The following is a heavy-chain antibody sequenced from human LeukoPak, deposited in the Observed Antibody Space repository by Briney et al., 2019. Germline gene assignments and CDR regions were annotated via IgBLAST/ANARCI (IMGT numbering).Heavy chain of an antibody. J-gene: IGHJ3*02. CDR1: GYTFTSYY. Sequence: ASVKVSCKASGYTFTSYYMHWVRQAPGQGLEWMGIINPSGGSTSYAQKFQGRVTMTRDTSTSTVYMELSSLRSEDTAVYYCARDGFTIFGVVIPTFDIWGQGTMVTVSS. D-gene: IGHD3-3*01. CDR3: ARDGFTIFGVVIPTFDI. V-gene: IGHV1-46*01. CDR2: INPSGGST.